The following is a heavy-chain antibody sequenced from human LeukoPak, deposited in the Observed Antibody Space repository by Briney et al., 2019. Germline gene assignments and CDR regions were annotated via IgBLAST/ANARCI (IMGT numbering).Heavy chain of an antibody. CDR3: AKDRNSNYGQYLQY. Sequence: PGGSLRLSCAASGFTFSSYAMSWVRQAPGKGLEWVSAISGSGGSTYYADSVKGRFTLSRDNSKNTLYLQMEDLRAEDTALYYCAKDRNSNYGQYLQYWGQGTLVTVSS. J-gene: IGHJ1*01. D-gene: IGHD4-11*01. CDR2: ISGSGGST. CDR1: GFTFSSYA. V-gene: IGHV3-23*01.